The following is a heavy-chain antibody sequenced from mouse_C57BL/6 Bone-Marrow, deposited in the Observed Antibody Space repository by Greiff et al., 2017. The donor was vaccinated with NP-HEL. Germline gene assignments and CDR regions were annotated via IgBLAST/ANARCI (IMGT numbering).Heavy chain of an antibody. J-gene: IGHJ3*01. Sequence: EVLLVESGGGLVQPGASLKLSCESNEYEFPSHYMPWVRKTPEKRLEFVATINSDDGSTYYPATIERRFIISRDKTNKTLYLQMSSLRSEDTALYYCARHNWAWFAYWGKGTMVTVDA. CDR1: EYEFPSHY. CDR2: INSDDGST. CDR3: ARHNWAWFAY. D-gene: IGHD4-1*01. V-gene: IGHV5-2*01.